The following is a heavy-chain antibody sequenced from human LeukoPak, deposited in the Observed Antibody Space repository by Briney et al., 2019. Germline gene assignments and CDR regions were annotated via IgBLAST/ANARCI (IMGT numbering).Heavy chain of an antibody. CDR1: GGSFSGYY. J-gene: IGHJ4*02. V-gene: IGHV4-59*10. Sequence: SETLSLTCAVYGGSFSGYYWSWIRQPPGKGLEWIGRIHTSGSTNYNPSLKSRVTMSVDTSKNQFSLKLSSVTAADTAVYYCARDYYYYNSGSPLFDYWGQGTLVTVSS. D-gene: IGHD3-10*01. CDR2: IHTSGST. CDR3: ARDYYYYNSGSPLFDY.